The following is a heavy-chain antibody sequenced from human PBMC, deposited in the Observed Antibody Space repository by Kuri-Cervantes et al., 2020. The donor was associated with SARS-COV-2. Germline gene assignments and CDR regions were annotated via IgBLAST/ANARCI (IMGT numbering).Heavy chain of an antibody. V-gene: IGHV3-30-3*01. CDR3: VRDGDHWNFDY. J-gene: IGHJ4*02. CDR1: GFTFSSYW. D-gene: IGHD1-1*01. CDR2: ISYDGSNK. Sequence: GESLKISCAASGFTFSSYWMHWVRQAPGKGLEWVAVISYDGSNKYYADSVKGRFTISRDNSKNTLYLQMNSLRAEDTAVYYCVRDGDHWNFDYRGQGTLVTVSS.